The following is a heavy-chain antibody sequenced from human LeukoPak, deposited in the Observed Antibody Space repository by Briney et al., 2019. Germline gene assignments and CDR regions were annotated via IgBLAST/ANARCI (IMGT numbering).Heavy chain of an antibody. V-gene: IGHV4-4*07. J-gene: IGHJ4*02. CDR3: ARAPITSPFYFDY. Sequence: SETLSLTCTVSGGSINSYYWSWIRQPAGKGLEWIGRIYSSGSTNYNPSLKSRVSMSVDTSKNQFSLKLTSVTAADTAVYYCARAPITSPFYFDYWGQGTLVIVSS. CDR1: GGSINSYY. CDR2: IYSSGST. D-gene: IGHD2-2*01.